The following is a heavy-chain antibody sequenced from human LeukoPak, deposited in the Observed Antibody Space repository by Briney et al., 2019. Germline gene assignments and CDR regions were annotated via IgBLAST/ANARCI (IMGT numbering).Heavy chain of an antibody. D-gene: IGHD2-15*01. Sequence: PSQTLSLTCTVSGGSISSGSYYWRWIRQPPGKGLEWIGYIYYSGSTYYNPSLKSRVTISVDTSKNQFSLKLSSVTAADTAVYYCARDYCSGGSCYSNWFDPWGQGTLVTVSS. CDR1: GGSISSGSYY. CDR2: IYYSGST. CDR3: ARDYCSGGSCYSNWFDP. V-gene: IGHV4-30-4*08. J-gene: IGHJ5*02.